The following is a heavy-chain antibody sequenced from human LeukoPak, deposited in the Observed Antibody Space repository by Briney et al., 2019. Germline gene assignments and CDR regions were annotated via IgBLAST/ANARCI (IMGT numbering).Heavy chain of an antibody. Sequence: GGSLRLSCAASGFTFSSYGMNWVRQAPGKGLEWVSSISSSSSYIYYAASVKGRFTISSDNDKNSLYLQMNSLRTEDTAVYYCTKYDFGAFDIWGQGTMVTVSS. CDR1: GFTFSSYG. CDR2: ISSSSSYI. V-gene: IGHV3-21*03. D-gene: IGHD3-3*01. J-gene: IGHJ3*02. CDR3: TKYDFGAFDI.